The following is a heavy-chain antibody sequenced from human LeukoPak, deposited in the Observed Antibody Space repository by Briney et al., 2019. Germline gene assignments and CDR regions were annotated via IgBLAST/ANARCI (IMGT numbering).Heavy chain of an antibody. CDR3: ARAGYDILTGYGNWFDP. V-gene: IGHV4-34*01. D-gene: IGHD3-9*01. CDR1: GGSFSGYY. J-gene: IGHJ5*02. Sequence: SETLSLTCGVYGGSFSGYYWTWLRQPPGKGLEWIGEINHSGSTSYNPSLKSRVTISVDTSKNQFSLKLSSVTAADTAVYYCARAGYDILTGYGNWFDPWGQGTLVTVSS. CDR2: INHSGST.